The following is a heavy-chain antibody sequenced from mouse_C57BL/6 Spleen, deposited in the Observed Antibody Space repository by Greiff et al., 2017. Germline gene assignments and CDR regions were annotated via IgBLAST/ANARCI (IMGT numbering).Heavy chain of an antibody. CDR3: ARRDCSSYNYAMDY. Sequence: EVQLQQPGPELVKPGASVKIPCKASGYTFPDYNMAWVKQRHGKSPEWIGDLNPNIGGPIYNQKVKGKATLTVDKSSSTDYMEVRSLTSEDTAVYYCARRDCSSYNYAMDYWGQGTSVTVYS. D-gene: IGHD1-1*01. J-gene: IGHJ4*01. CDR1: GYTFPDYN. CDR2: LNPNIGGP. V-gene: IGHV1-18*01.